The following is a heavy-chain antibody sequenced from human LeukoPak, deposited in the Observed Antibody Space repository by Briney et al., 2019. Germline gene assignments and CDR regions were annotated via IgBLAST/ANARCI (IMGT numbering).Heavy chain of an antibody. CDR1: GFTFSSYA. V-gene: IGHV3-30*01. D-gene: IGHD6-19*01. J-gene: IGHJ4*02. Sequence: GGSLRLSCAASGFTFSSYAMHWVRQAPGKGLEWVAVISYDGSNKYYADSVKGRFTISRDNSKNTLYLQMNSLRAEDTAVCYCARDRAVAGTQSLDYWGQGTLVTVSS. CDR2: ISYDGSNK. CDR3: ARDRAVAGTQSLDY.